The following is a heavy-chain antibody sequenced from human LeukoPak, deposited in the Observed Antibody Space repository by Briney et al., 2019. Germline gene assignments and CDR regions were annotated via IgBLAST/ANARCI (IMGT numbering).Heavy chain of an antibody. Sequence: GGSLRLSCAASGFTFSNAWMSWVRQAPGKGLEWVGCIKSKTDGGTTDYAAPVKGRFTISRDDSKNTLYLQMNSLKTEDTAVYYCMASPAVAFDYWGQGTLVTVSS. CDR3: MASPAVAFDY. V-gene: IGHV3-15*01. CDR1: GFTFSNAW. CDR2: IKSKTDGGTT. J-gene: IGHJ4*02. D-gene: IGHD6-19*01.